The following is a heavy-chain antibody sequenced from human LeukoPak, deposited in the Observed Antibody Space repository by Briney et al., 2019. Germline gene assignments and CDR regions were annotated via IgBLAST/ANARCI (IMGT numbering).Heavy chain of an antibody. CDR1: GFTFEDYT. Sequence: LSGGSLRLSCAAPGFTFEDYTMHWVRQAPGKTLEWVSLINWHGTTYYTDSVKGRFTISRDNNKNSLYLQMDTLRSEDTAFYYCVKDLSYESRVSVFVQWGPDPRHTVSS. CDR3: VKDLSYESRVSVFVQ. CDR2: INWHGTT. J-gene: IGHJ1*01. D-gene: IGHD3-22*01. V-gene: IGHV3-43*01.